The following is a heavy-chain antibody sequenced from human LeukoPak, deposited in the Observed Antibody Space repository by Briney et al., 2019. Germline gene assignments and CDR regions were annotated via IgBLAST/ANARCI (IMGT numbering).Heavy chain of an antibody. V-gene: IGHV3-15*01. CDR3: TTDPQYSGYVGTNNWFDP. Sequence: GGSLRLSCAASGFTVSSNYMSWVRQAPGKGLEWVGRIKSKTDGGTTDYAAPVKGRFTISRDDSKNTLYLQMNSLKTEDTAVYYCTTDPQYSGYVGTNNWFDPWGQGTLVTVSS. D-gene: IGHD5-12*01. J-gene: IGHJ5*02. CDR1: GFTVSSNY. CDR2: IKSKTDGGTT.